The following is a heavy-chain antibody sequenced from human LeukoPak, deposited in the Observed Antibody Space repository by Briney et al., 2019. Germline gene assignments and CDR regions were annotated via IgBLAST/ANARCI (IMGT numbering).Heavy chain of an antibody. Sequence: SETLSLTCTVSGGSISSGGYYWSWIRQPPGKGLEWIGYIYHSGSTYYNPSLKSRVTISVDRSKNQFSLKLSSVTAADTAVYYCARRDPGRSWFGNWGQGTLVTVSS. D-gene: IGHD6-13*01. CDR3: ARRDPGRSWFGN. J-gene: IGHJ4*02. CDR1: GGSISSGGYY. CDR2: IYHSGST. V-gene: IGHV4-30-2*01.